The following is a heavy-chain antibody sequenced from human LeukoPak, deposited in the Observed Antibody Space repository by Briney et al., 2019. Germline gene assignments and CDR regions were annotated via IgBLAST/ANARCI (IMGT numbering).Heavy chain of an antibody. CDR1: GGSISSSSYY. V-gene: IGHV4-39*07. J-gene: IGHJ4*02. CDR3: ARGSVAGHFDY. D-gene: IGHD6-19*01. Sequence: SETLSLTCTVSGGSISSSSYYWGWIRQPRGKGLEWIGSIYYSGSTYYNPSLKSRVTISVDTSKNQFSLKLSSVTAADTAVYYCARGSVAGHFDYWGQGTLVTVSS. CDR2: IYYSGST.